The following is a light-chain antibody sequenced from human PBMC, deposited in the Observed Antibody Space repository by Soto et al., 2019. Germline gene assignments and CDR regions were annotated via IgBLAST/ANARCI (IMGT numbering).Light chain of an antibody. CDR2: WAT. V-gene: IGKV4-1*01. J-gene: IGKJ2*01. CDR3: QQYYTTPS. CDR1: QTVLYNSYNNSY. Sequence: IVMTQSPDSLAVSLGERATINCKSSQTVLYNSYNNSYLAWYQQRPGQPPKLLIYWATSREFGVPDRFSGSGSGTDFTLTINNLQAEDVAVYYCQQYYTTPSFGQGTKVEIK.